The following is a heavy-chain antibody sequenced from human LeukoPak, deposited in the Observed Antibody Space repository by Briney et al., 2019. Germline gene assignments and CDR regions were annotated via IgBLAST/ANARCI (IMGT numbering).Heavy chain of an antibody. V-gene: IGHV3-23*01. CDR3: AKDATLYDYESSGYYFDY. CDR1: GFTFSWYA. Sequence: GGSLRLSCAAPGFTFSWYAMTWVRQAPGKGLEWVSAISGSGGSTYYADSVKGRFTISRDNSKNTLYLQMNSLRAEDTAVYYCAKDATLYDYESSGYYFDYWGQGTLVTVSS. J-gene: IGHJ4*02. CDR2: ISGSGGST. D-gene: IGHD3-22*01.